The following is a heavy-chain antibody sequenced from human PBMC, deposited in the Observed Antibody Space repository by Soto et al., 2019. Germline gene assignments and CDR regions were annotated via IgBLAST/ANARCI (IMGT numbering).Heavy chain of an antibody. CDR2: IYYNGNT. CDR1: GGSISSGGYY. V-gene: IGHV4-31*03. D-gene: IGHD2-15*01. Sequence: PSETLSLTGTVSGGSISSGGYYWSWIRQHPGRGLEWIGYIYYNGNTYYNPSLKSRVTVSVDTSKNQFSLNVRSVTAADPAVYYCARCSLVVIPVPGFDPWGQGTLVTVSS. CDR3: ARCSLVVIPVPGFDP. J-gene: IGHJ5*02.